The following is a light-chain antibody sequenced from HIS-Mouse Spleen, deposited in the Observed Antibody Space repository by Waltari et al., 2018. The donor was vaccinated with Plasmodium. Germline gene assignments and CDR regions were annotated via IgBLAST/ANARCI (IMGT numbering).Light chain of an antibody. CDR3: AAWDDSLNGYV. CDR2: RND. CDR1: SSTLGSKP. J-gene: IGLJ1*01. Sequence: SVLTYPLFPSWTLGQWVTLTFSESSSTLGSKPHKWYQELPGTAPKLHIYRNDQRPSGVPDRFSGSKSGTSASLASSGFQSEDEADYYCAAWDDSLNGYVFGTGTKVTVL. V-gene: IGLV1-44*01.